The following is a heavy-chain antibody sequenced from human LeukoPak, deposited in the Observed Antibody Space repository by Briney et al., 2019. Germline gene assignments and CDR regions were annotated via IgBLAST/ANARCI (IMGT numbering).Heavy chain of an antibody. V-gene: IGHV4-39*07. J-gene: IGHJ4*02. CDR1: GGSISSSSSY. D-gene: IGHD3-22*01. CDR3: ARAPLPWDYYAESGYYHFDY. CDR2: VYYSGST. Sequence: SETLSLTCTVSGGSISSSSSYWGWIRQPPGKGLEWIGSVYYSGSTYYNQSLRSRVTISIDTSQNQFSLKLSSVTAADTAVYYCARAPLPWDYYAESGYYHFDYWGQGTRVTVSS.